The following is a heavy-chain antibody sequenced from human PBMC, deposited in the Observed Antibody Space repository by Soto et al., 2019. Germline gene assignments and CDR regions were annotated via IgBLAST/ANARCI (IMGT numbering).Heavy chain of an antibody. CDR3: ARAGHPNWGPGDYYYGMDV. CDR1: GFTFSSYS. V-gene: IGHV3-21*01. Sequence: GGSLRLSCAASGFTFSSYSMNWVRQAPGKGLEWVSSISSSSYIYYADSVKGRFTISRDNAKNSLYLQMNSLRAEDTAVYYCARAGHPNWGPGDYYYGMDVWGQGTTVTVS. D-gene: IGHD7-27*01. J-gene: IGHJ6*02. CDR2: ISSSSYI.